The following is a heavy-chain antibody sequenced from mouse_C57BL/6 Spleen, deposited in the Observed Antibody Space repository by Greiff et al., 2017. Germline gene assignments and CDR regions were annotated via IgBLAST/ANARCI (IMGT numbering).Heavy chain of an antibody. J-gene: IGHJ1*03. D-gene: IGHD1-1*01. CDR2: SYPRSGNT. CDR3: AILTRYGSSYWYFDV. V-gene: IGHV1-81*01. CDR1: GYTFTSYG. Sequence: QVQLQQSGAELARPGASVKLSCKASGYTFTSYGISWVKQRTGPGLEWIGESYPRSGNTYYNEKFKGKATLTADKSSSTAYMELLSLTSEDSAVYFCAILTRYGSSYWYFDVWGTGTTVTVSS.